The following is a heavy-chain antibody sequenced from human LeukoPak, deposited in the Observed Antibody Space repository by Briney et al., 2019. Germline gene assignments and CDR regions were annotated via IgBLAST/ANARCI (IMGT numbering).Heavy chain of an antibody. CDR3: ARGNDYGDSETTGDY. J-gene: IGHJ4*02. V-gene: IGHV4-31*03. D-gene: IGHD4-17*01. Sequence: PSETLSLTCTVSGGSISSGGYYWSWIRQHPGKGLEWIGYIYYSGSTYYNPSLKSRVTISVDTSKNQFSLKLSSVTAADTAVYYCARGNDYGDSETTGDYWGQGTLVTVSS. CDR1: GGSISSGGYY. CDR2: IYYSGST.